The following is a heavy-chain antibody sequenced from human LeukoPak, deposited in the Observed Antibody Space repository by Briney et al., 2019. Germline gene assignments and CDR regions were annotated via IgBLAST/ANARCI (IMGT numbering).Heavy chain of an antibody. CDR1: GFTFSSYS. CDR3: ARATYYYDSSGYYLDY. V-gene: IGHV3-21*01. Sequence: PGGSLRLPCAASGFTFSSYSMNWVRQAPGKGLEWVSSISSSSSYIYYADSVKGRFTISRDNAKNSLYLQMNSLRAEDTAVYYCARATYYYDSSGYYLDYWGQGTLVTVSS. J-gene: IGHJ4*02. D-gene: IGHD3-22*01. CDR2: ISSSSSYI.